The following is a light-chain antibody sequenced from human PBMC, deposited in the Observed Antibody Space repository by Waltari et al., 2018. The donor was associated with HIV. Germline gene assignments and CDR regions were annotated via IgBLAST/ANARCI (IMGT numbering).Light chain of an antibody. J-gene: IGLJ2*01. V-gene: IGLV2-14*01. CDR1: SSDFGGYNY. Sequence: QSPLTQPASVYGSPGHPLTFSCTETSSDFGGYNYVSWYQQPPGKPPKLMIYKFSNRPSGVSNRFSGSKSGNTASLTISGLQAEDESDYYCSSYTSSSTVVCGGGTKLTVL. CDR2: KFS. CDR3: SSYTSSSTVV.